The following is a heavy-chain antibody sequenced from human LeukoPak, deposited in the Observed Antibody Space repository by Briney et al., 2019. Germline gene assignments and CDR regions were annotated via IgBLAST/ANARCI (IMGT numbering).Heavy chain of an antibody. CDR3: ARDRGYYTFDY. J-gene: IGHJ6*04. Sequence: SETLSLTCTVSIYSISSGYHWGWVRQSPGKGLEWIGCIYYRGNTYYNPSLKSRVTISLDTSKNQFSLKLTSVTAAETAIYYCARDRGYYTFDYWGKGTTVTVSS. CDR2: IYYRGNT. V-gene: IGHV4-38-2*02. CDR1: IYSISSGYH. D-gene: IGHD3-3*01.